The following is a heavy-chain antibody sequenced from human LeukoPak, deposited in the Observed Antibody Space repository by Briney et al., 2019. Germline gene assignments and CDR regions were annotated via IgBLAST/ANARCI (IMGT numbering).Heavy chain of an antibody. CDR1: GFTFSRSW. CDR3: ARSPSRAYFGS. D-gene: IGHD6-6*01. Sequence: PGGSLRLSCAASGFTFSRSWMHWVRQVPGKGLVWVPRMNSDGSTTTYADSVKGRFTISRDNAKNTLYLQMNSLRAEDTAVYYCARSPSRAYFGSWGQGTLVTVSS. J-gene: IGHJ4*02. V-gene: IGHV3-74*01. CDR2: MNSDGSTT.